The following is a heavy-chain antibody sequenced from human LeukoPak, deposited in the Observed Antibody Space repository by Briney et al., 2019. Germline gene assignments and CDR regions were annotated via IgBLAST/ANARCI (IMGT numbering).Heavy chain of an antibody. J-gene: IGHJ4*02. CDR3: AKGHPNIAVESLQFDY. CDR1: GLTFSSYG. D-gene: IGHD6-19*01. Sequence: GGSLRLSCAASGLTFSSYGMHWVRQAPGKGLEWVAVVSYDGSNKYYADSVKGRFTISRDNSKNTLYLQMNSLRAEDTAVYYCAKGHPNIAVESLQFDYWGQGTLVTVSS. CDR2: VSYDGSNK. V-gene: IGHV3-30*18.